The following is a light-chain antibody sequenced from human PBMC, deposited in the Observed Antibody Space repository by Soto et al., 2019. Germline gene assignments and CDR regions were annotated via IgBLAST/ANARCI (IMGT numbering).Light chain of an antibody. CDR2: EVS. CDR1: SSDVGAYNY. CDR3: SSYTTTSTPFV. V-gene: IGLV2-14*01. J-gene: IGLJ1*01. Sequence: QSLLTQPASVSGSPGQSITISCTGTSSDVGAYNYVSWYQQHPGKAPKLVIFEVSNRPSGVSDRFSGSKSGKTASLTISGLHAEDEAEYYCSSYTTTSTPFVFGTGTKVTVL.